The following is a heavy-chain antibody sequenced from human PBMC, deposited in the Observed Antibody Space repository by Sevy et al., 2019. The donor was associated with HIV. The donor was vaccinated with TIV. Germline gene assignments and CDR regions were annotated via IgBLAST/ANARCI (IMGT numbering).Heavy chain of an antibody. CDR1: GFPFNDHA. Sequence: GGSLRLSCAASGFPFNDHAMHWVRQVPGKGLEWVSGISWNSRNIGYADSVKGRFTISRDNSKNTLYLQMNSLRAEDTAVYYCARDRVQYCGGDCYSFAFDIWGQGTMVTVSS. D-gene: IGHD2-21*02. CDR3: ARDRVQYCGGDCYSFAFDI. V-gene: IGHV3-9*01. CDR2: ISWNSRNI. J-gene: IGHJ3*02.